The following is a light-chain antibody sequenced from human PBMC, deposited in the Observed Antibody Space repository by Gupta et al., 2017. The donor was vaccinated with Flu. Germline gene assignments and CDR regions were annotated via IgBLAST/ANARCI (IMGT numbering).Light chain of an antibody. Sequence: PSSLYASVGDRVSSTSLASQSISSYLDSYHQKPGGAPKHLLYAASSTQSGVLSRLSSSSCSTAFTLIISRRLPDDFATVDCRQRDSTLRTFGQGTKVEIK. CDR3: RQRDSTLRT. J-gene: IGKJ1*01. CDR2: AAS. V-gene: IGKV1-39*01. CDR1: QSISSY.